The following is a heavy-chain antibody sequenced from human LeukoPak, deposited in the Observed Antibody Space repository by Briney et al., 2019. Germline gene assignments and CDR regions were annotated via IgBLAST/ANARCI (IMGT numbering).Heavy chain of an antibody. V-gene: IGHV3-53*01. CDR1: GFTVSSNY. J-gene: IGHJ4*02. CDR3: AGVRVTTTLIDY. D-gene: IGHD4-17*01. CDR2: IYSGGST. Sequence: GGSLRLSRAASGFTVSSNYMSWVRQAPGKGLEWVSVIYSGGSTYYADSVKGRFTISRDNSKNTLYLQMNSLRAEDTAVYYCAGVRVTTTLIDYWGQGTLVTVSS.